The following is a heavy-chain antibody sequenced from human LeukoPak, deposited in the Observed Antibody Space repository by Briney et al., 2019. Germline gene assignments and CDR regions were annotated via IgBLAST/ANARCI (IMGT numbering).Heavy chain of an antibody. D-gene: IGHD3-10*01. J-gene: IGHJ6*02. CDR3: ARGPGTMVRGVIGAYYGMDV. Sequence: PSETLSLTCTASGCSVSSHSWSWIRQPPGKGLEWIGYIYNSGSTNYNPSLKSRVTMSVDTSKNQFSLMLRSVTAADTAVYYCARGPGTMVRGVIGAYYGMDVWGQGTTVTVSS. CDR1: GCSVSSHS. CDR2: IYNSGST. V-gene: IGHV4-59*02.